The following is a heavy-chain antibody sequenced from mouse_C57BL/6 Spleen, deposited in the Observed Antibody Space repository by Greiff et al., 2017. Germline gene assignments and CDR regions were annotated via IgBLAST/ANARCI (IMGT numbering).Heavy chain of an antibody. V-gene: IGHV3-6*01. D-gene: IGHD1-1*01. CDR3: AREITTVVADAMDY. Sequence: EVQLQESGPGLVKPSQSLSLTCSVTGYSITSGYYWNWIRQFPGNKLEWMGYISYDGSNNYNPSLKNRISITRDTSKNQFFLKLNSVTTEDTATYYCAREITTVVADAMDYWGQGTSVTVSS. CDR2: ISYDGSN. J-gene: IGHJ4*01. CDR1: GYSITSGYY.